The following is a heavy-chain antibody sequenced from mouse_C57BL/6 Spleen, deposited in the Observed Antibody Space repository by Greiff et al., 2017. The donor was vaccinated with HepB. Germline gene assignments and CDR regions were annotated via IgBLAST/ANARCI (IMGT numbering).Heavy chain of an antibody. Sequence: VQLQQPGAELVKPGASVKLSCKASGYTFTSYWMQWVKQRPGQGLEWIGEIDPSDSYTNYNQKFKGKATLTVDTSSSTAYMQLSSLTSEDSAVYYCARAGYYDPLDYWGQGTSVTVSS. V-gene: IGHV1-50*01. CDR1: GYTFTSYW. D-gene: IGHD2-3*01. CDR3: ARAGYYDPLDY. CDR2: IDPSDSYT. J-gene: IGHJ4*01.